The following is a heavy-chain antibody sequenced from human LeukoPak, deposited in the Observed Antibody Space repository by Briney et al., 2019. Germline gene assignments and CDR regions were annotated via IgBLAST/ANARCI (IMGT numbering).Heavy chain of an antibody. CDR1: GYTFTGYY. V-gene: IGHV1-2*02. J-gene: IGHJ4*02. Sequence: SVKVSCKASGYTFTGYYMHWVRQAPGQGLEWMGWINPDSGGTNYAQKFQGRVTMTRDTSISTAYMELSRLRSDDAAVYYCARDLGGYSGYDSGSIDYWGQGTLVTVSS. CDR2: INPDSGGT. D-gene: IGHD5-12*01. CDR3: ARDLGGYSGYDSGSIDY.